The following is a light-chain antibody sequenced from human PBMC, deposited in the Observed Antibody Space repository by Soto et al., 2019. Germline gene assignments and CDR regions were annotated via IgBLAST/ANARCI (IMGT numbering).Light chain of an antibody. J-gene: IGLJ1*01. CDR3: ISYTSDDVRYV. CDR1: NSDVGIYDF. CDR2: EVS. Sequence: QSVLTQPASVSGTPGQSITISCTGSNSDVGIYDFVSWYQHHPGRAPKLIVSEVSHRPSGVSNRFSGSKSGNTASLTISGLKSEDEADYYCISYTSDDVRYVFGTGTKLPVL. V-gene: IGLV2-14*01.